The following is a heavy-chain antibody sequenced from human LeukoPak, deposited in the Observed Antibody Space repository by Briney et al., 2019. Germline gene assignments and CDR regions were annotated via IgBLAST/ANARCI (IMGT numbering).Heavy chain of an antibody. D-gene: IGHD4/OR15-4a*01. Sequence: PSETLSLTCSVPGDSISSSNYYWGWIRQPPGKGLEWIGSFYYSGSTYYNPSLKSRVTISVDTSKYQFSLKLSSVTAADTAVYYCARVLTTEAALWDYWGQGTLVTVSS. CDR1: GDSISSSNYY. J-gene: IGHJ4*02. CDR3: ARVLTTEAALWDY. CDR2: FYYSGST. V-gene: IGHV4-39*07.